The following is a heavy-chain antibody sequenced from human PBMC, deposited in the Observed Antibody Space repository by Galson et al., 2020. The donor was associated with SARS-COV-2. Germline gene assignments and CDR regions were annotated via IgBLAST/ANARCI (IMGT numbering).Heavy chain of an antibody. J-gene: IGHJ4*02. D-gene: IGHD3-10*01. CDR2: IYYSGST. CDR1: GVSISSGSYY. Sequence: SETLSLTCTVPGVSISSGSYYWGWIRQPPGRGLEWIGSIYYSGSTYYNPSLKSRVTISVDTSKNQFSLKLRSVTAADTAVYYCARGVRGPSYWGQGTLVTVSS. V-gene: IGHV4-39*01. CDR3: ARGVRGPSY.